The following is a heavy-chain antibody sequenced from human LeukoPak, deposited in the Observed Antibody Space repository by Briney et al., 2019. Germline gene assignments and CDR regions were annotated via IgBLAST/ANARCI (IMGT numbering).Heavy chain of an antibody. J-gene: IGHJ4*02. D-gene: IGHD6-19*01. CDR1: GFTFSDHY. V-gene: IGHV3-72*01. CDR3: AREGDGGWGDFDY. Sequence: PGGSLRLSCAGSGFTFSDHYMDWVRQAPGKGLEWVGRTRNKANSYTTEYAASVRGRFTISRDDSKNSLYLQMNSLKTEDTVMYYCAREGDGGWGDFDYWGQGTLVTVSS. CDR2: TRNKANSYTT.